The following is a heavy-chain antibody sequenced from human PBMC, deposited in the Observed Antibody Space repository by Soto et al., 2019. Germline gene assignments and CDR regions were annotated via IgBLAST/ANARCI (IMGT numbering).Heavy chain of an antibody. V-gene: IGHV1-3*01. CDR2: INAGNGNT. CDR3: ARAAYYYESSGYYPGDY. D-gene: IGHD3-22*01. J-gene: IGHJ4*02. Sequence: ASVTVSCKASGYTFTSYAMHWVRQAPGQRLEWMGWINAGNGNTKYSQKFQGRVTITRDTSASTAYMELSSLRSEDTAVYYCARAAYYYESSGYYPGDYWGQGTLVTAPQ. CDR1: GYTFTSYA.